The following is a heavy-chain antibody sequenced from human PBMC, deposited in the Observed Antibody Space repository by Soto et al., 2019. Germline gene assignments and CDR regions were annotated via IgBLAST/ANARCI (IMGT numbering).Heavy chain of an antibody. CDR2: INHSGST. D-gene: IGHD3-10*01. Sequence: SETLSLTCAVYGGSFSGYYWSWIRQPPGKGLEWIGEINHSGSTNYNPSLKSRVTISVDTSKNQFSLKLSSVTAADTAVYYCARGGLYYGSGSYHYWGQGTLVTVSS. J-gene: IGHJ4*02. CDR3: ARGGLYYGSGSYHY. V-gene: IGHV4-34*01. CDR1: GGSFSGYY.